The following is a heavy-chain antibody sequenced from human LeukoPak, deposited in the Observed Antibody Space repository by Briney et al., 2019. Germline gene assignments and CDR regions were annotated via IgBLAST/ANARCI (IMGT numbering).Heavy chain of an antibody. Sequence: SETLSLTCTVSGGSISSYYWSWIRQPAGKGLEWIGRVYSSGSTNYNPSLKSRVTISVDTSKNQFSLKLSSVTAADTAVYYCARGEYSYGVLGNWGQGTLVTVSS. J-gene: IGHJ4*02. CDR3: ARGEYSYGVLGN. CDR2: VYSSGST. CDR1: GGSISSYY. D-gene: IGHD5-18*01. V-gene: IGHV4-4*07.